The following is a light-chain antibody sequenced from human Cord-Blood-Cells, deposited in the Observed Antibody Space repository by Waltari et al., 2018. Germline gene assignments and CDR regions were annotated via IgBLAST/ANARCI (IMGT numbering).Light chain of an antibody. CDR2: DAS. CDR3: QQYNSYLYT. CDR1: QSISSW. J-gene: IGKJ2*01. V-gene: IGKV1-5*01. Sequence: DIQMTQSPSTLSASVGDRVTITCRASQSISSWLAWYQQKPGKAPKLLIYDASSLESGLPPRFSGSGSGTEFTLTISSLQPDDFATYYCQQYNSYLYTFGQGTKLEIK.